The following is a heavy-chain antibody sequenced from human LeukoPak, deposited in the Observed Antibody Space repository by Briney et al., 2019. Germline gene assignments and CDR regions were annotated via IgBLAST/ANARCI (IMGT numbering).Heavy chain of an antibody. CDR1: GFTFSSYS. CDR3: ARVKSGAY. CDR2: ISGGSNII. J-gene: IGHJ4*02. V-gene: IGHV3-48*02. Sequence: GGSLRLSCVASGFTFSSYSLNWVRQRPGKGLEWISYISGGSNIIKYADSVKGRFTISRDNAKNSLYLQMDSLGDEDTAVYYCARVKSGAYWGQGTLVTVSS.